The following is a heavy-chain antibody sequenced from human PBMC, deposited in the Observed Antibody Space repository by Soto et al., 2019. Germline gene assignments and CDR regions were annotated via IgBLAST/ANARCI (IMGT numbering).Heavy chain of an antibody. CDR2: IYHRGST. D-gene: IGHD6-13*01. V-gene: IGHV4-31*03. J-gene: IGHJ5*02. CDR3: ARTAGRPYNWFDP. Sequence: SETLSLTCTVSGGSISNDDYYWSWIRQHPGKGLEWIGFIYHRGSTHYNPSLKSRVTISVDTSKNHFSLKLNSVTAADTAVYFCARTAGRPYNWFDPWGQGTLVTVSS. CDR1: GGSISNDDYY.